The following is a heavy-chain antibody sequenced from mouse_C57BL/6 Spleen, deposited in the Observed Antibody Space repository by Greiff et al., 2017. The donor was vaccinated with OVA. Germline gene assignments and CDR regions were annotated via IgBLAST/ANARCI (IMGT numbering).Heavy chain of an antibody. CDR3: ARGGGNWYFDV. CDR1: GYSITSGYY. Sequence: DVQLQESGPGLVKPSQSLSLTCSVTGYSITSGYYWYWIRQFPGNQLEWLVIISYDGSNTYNPSLKNRISITRETSKNQYFLKLKSVTTEDTATYYCARGGGNWYFDVWGTGTTVTVSS. V-gene: IGHV3-6*01. CDR2: ISYDGSN. J-gene: IGHJ1*03.